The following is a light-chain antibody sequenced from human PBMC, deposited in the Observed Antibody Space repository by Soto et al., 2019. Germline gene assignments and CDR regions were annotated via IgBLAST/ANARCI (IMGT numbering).Light chain of an antibody. V-gene: IGKV3-20*01. CDR3: QQYGSAIT. J-gene: IGKJ5*01. CDR2: GAS. Sequence: EIVLTQSPATLSLSPGERATLSCRASQSVSIYLAWYQQKPGQAPRLLIYGASSRATGIPDRFSGSGSGTDFTLTISRLEAEDFAVYYCQQYGSAITFGQGTRLEIK. CDR1: QSVSIY.